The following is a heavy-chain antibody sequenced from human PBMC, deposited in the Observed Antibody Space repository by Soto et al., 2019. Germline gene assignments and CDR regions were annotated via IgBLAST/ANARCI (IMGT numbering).Heavy chain of an antibody. J-gene: IGHJ4*02. Sequence: QVQLVQSGAEVKKPGSSVRVSCKASGGTFSTYTISWVRQAPGQGLEWMGRIIPIVDRANYAQKFQGRVTITADKSTNTAYMELSSLRSDDTAVYYCARDRAITVPAPMGYGGQGTLVTVSS. CDR3: ARDRAITVPAPMGY. CDR2: IIPIVDRA. D-gene: IGHD2-2*01. V-gene: IGHV1-69*08. CDR1: GGTFSTYT.